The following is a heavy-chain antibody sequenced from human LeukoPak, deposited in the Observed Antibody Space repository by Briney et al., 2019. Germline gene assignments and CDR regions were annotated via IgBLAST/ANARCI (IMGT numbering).Heavy chain of an antibody. CDR2: ISSSSSYI. V-gene: IGHV3-21*01. D-gene: IGHD3-10*01. Sequence: GGSLRLPCAASGFTFSSYSMNWVRQAPGKGLEWVSSISSSSSYIYYADSVKGRFTISRDNAKNSLYLQMNSLRAEDTAVYYCASGGSKNAFDYWGQGTLVTVSS. CDR1: GFTFSSYS. CDR3: ASGGSKNAFDY. J-gene: IGHJ4*02.